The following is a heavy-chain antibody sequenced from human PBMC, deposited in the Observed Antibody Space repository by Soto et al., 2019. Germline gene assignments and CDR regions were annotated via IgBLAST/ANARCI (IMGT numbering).Heavy chain of an antibody. CDR2: IWYDGSNK. CDR1: GFTFSSYG. D-gene: IGHD3-10*01. Sequence: GGSLRLSCAASGFTFSSYGMHWVRQAPGKGLEWVAVIWYDGSNKYYADSVKGRFTISRDNSKNTLYLQMNSLRAEDTAVYYCARDRELLWFGEWRYYFDYWGQGTLVTVSS. CDR3: ARDRELLWFGEWRYYFDY. J-gene: IGHJ4*02. V-gene: IGHV3-33*01.